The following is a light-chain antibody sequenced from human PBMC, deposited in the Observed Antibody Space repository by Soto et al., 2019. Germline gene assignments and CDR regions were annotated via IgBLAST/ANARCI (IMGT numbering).Light chain of an antibody. V-gene: IGKV1-39*01. CDR3: QQSYRTPT. J-gene: IGKJ5*01. CDR2: AAS. CDR1: QTILGY. Sequence: DSEMTQSPSSVSASIGDSVTVTCRASQTILGYLNWYQQKPGKAPRLLINAASNLQSGVPSRFRGSGSETDYTLTISSLQPEDFATYYCQQSYRTPTFGQGTRLEI.